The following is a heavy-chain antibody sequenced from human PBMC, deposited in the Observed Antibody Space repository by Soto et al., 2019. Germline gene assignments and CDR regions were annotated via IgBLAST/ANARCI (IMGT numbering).Heavy chain of an antibody. J-gene: IGHJ4*02. V-gene: IGHV4-30-4*01. CDR2: IYYSGST. CDR1: GGSISSGDYY. D-gene: IGHD3-22*01. Sequence: QVQLQESGPGLVKPSQTLSLTCTVSGGSISSGDYYWSWIRQPPGKGLEWIGYIYYSGSTYYNPSLKSRFTISVDTSKNQFTLKLSSVTAADTAVYYCASAVPDYYDSSGYYYLDYWGQGTLVTVSS. CDR3: ASAVPDYYDSSGYYYLDY.